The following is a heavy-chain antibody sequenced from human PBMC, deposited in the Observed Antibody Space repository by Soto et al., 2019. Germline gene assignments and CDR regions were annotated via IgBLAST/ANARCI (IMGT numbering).Heavy chain of an antibody. D-gene: IGHD3-3*01. CDR2: SSNRDRST. V-gene: IGHV3-11*01. CDR3: ARACTIEKFGVISMSKGLDV. CDR1: GFIFSDYY. J-gene: IGHJ6*02. Sequence: QVQLVESGGGLVKPGGSLRLSCAASGFIFSDYYMTWIRQAPGKGLEWLSCSSNRDRSTYYADSVKDRFVVSKDNGKNLVYLQMNSQRAEDTAVYFCARACTIEKFGVISMSKGLDVWGQGTTVTVSS.